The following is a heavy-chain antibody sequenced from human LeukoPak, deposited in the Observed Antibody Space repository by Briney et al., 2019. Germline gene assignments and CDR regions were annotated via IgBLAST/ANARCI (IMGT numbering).Heavy chain of an antibody. V-gene: IGHV1-18*01. J-gene: IGHJ5*02. CDR1: GYTFTNYG. CDR3: ATAPMDSFNWFDP. CDR2: ISAYNGNT. Sequence: ASVKVSCKASGYTFTNYGISWVWQAPGQGLEWMGWISAYNGNTNFAQKLQGRVTMTTDTSTSTAYMELRSLRSEDTAVYYCATAPMDSFNWFDPWGQGTLVTVSS. D-gene: IGHD3-10*01.